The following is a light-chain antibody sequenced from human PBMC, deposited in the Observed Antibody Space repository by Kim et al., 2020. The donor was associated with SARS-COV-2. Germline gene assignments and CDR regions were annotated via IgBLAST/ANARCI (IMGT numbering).Light chain of an antibody. V-gene: IGKV2-30*01. J-gene: IGKJ4*01. CDR1: QSLYYNGGNTN. Sequence: AAISCKPRQSLYYNGGNTNMTWFQQRPGQSPRRLSYKVSDRDSGIPDRFSGSGSGTDFTLKISRVEAEDVGVYFCMQTTHWPPPTFGGGTKVDIK. CDR3: MQTTHWPPPT. CDR2: KVS.